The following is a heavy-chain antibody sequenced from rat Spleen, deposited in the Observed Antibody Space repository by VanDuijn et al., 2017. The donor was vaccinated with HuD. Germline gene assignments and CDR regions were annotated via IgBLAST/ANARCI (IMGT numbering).Heavy chain of an antibody. CDR1: GYSITSNY. CDR3: ARRRGQVYNNYFDY. Sequence: EVQLQESGPGLVRPSQSLSLTCSVTGYSITSNYWGWIRKFPGNKMEWIGHMSYSGSTRYNPSLKSRISITRDTAKNQFFLQLNSVTTEDTATYCCARRRGQVYNNYFDYWGQGVMVTVSS. CDR2: MSYSGST. D-gene: IGHD1-10*01. V-gene: IGHV3-1*01. J-gene: IGHJ2*01.